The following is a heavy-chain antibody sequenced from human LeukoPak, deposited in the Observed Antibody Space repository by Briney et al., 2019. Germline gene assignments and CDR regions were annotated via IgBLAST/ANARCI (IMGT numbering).Heavy chain of an antibody. CDR2: IYYSGST. J-gene: IGHJ4*02. V-gene: IGHV4-39*01. Sequence: PSETLSLTCTVSGGSISSSSYYWGWIRQPPGKGLEWIGSIYYSGSTYYNPSLKSRVTISVDTSKNQFSLKLSSVTAADTAVYYCARHAGILTGYPLDYWGQGTLVTVSS. D-gene: IGHD3-9*01. CDR1: GGSISSSSYY. CDR3: ARHAGILTGYPLDY.